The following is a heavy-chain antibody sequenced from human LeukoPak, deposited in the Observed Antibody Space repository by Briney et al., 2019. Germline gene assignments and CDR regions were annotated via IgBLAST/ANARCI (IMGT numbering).Heavy chain of an antibody. V-gene: IGHV3-48*03. CDR3: ARSVELWVPFFDY. Sequence: GGSLRLSCAASGFTFSSYEMNWVRQAPGKGLEWVSYISSSGSTIYYADSVKGRFTISRDNAKNSLYLQMNSLRAEDTAVYYCARSVELWVPFFDYWGQGTLVTVSS. CDR1: GFTFSSYE. D-gene: IGHD5-18*01. J-gene: IGHJ4*02. CDR2: ISSSGSTI.